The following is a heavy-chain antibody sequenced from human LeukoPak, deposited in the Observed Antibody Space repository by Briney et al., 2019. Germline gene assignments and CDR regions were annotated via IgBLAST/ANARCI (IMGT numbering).Heavy chain of an antibody. CDR1: GGSISSSNW. D-gene: IGHD2-2*01. CDR3: AREGRDIVVVPAALDY. Sequence: SGTLSLTCAVSGGSISSSNWWSWVRQPPGKGLEWIGEIYHSGSTNYNPSLKSRVTISVDKSKNQFSLKLSSVTAADTAVYYCAREGRDIVVVPAALDYWGQGTLVTVSS. CDR2: IYHSGST. J-gene: IGHJ4*02. V-gene: IGHV4-4*02.